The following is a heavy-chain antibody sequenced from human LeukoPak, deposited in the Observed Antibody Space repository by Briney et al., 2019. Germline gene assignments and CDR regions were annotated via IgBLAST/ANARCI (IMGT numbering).Heavy chain of an antibody. V-gene: IGHV3-30*02. CDR2: IRYDGSNK. D-gene: IGHD2-2*01. Sequence: GGSLRLSCAASGFTFSSYGMHWVRQAPGKGLEWVAFIRYDGSNKYYADSVKGRFTISRDNSKNTLYLQMNSLRAEDTAVYYCAKDRRIVVPAAMHLDYWGQGTLVTVSS. CDR3: AKDRRIVVPAAMHLDY. J-gene: IGHJ4*02. CDR1: GFTFSSYG.